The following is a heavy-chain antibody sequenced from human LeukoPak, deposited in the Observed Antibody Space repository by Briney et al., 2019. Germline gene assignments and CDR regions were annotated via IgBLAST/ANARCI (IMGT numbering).Heavy chain of an antibody. CDR2: IDYSGGST. Sequence: GGSLRLSCTASGFTLSSYEMSWIRQAPGKGLEWVSSIDYSGGSTYYADSVKGRFTISRDNSKNTLYLQMNSLRAEDTAVYYCARGIAARGPFDYWGQGTLVTVSS. J-gene: IGHJ4*02. CDR3: ARGIAARGPFDY. V-gene: IGHV3-23*01. CDR1: GFTLSSYE. D-gene: IGHD6-6*01.